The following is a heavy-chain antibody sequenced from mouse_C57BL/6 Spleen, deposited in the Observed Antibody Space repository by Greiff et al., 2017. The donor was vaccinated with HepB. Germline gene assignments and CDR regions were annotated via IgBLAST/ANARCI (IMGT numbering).Heavy chain of an antibody. Sequence: EVMLVESEGGLVQPGSSMKLSCTASGFTFSDYYMAWVRQVPEKGLEWVANINYDGSSTYYLDSLKSRFIISRDNAKIILYLQMSSLKSEDTATYYCARDRIYYYGSDWYFDVWGTGTTVTVSS. CDR2: INYDGSST. V-gene: IGHV5-16*01. D-gene: IGHD1-1*01. CDR1: GFTFSDYY. J-gene: IGHJ1*03. CDR3: ARDRIYYYGSDWYFDV.